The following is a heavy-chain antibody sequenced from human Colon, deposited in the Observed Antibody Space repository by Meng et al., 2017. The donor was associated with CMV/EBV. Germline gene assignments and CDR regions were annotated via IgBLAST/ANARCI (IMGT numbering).Heavy chain of an antibody. D-gene: IGHD6-13*01. CDR3: VARISAAGETDFDY. CDR1: GFPLHSYS. V-gene: IGHV3-21*01. J-gene: IGHJ4*02. Sequence: SGFPLHSYSMNWVRQAPGKGLEWVSSISSSSSYIYYADSVKGRFTISRDNAKNSLYLQMNSLRAEDTAVYYCVARISAAGETDFDYWGQGTLVTVSS. CDR2: ISSSSSYI.